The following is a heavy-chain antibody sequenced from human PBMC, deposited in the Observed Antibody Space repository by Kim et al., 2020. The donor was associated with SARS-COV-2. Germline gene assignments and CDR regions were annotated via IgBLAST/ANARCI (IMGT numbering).Heavy chain of an antibody. V-gene: IGHV4-31*01. J-gene: IGHJ3*02. CDR3: ARATTAGGVDI. D-gene: IGHD4-4*01. CDR2: T. Sequence: TYYNPSLKDPVTISVDTSKNQFSLKLSSVTAADTAVYYCARATTAGGVDIWGQGTMVTVSS.